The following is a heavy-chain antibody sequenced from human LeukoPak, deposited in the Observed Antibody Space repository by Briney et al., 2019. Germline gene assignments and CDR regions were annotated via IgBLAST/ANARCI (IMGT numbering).Heavy chain of an antibody. CDR3: ARSLWFGDSFDY. Sequence: PSETLSLTCTVSGGSISRYYWSWIRQPPGKGLEWIGYIYYSGSTNYNPSLKSRVTISVDTSKNQFSLKLSSVTAADTAVYYCARSLWFGDSFDYWGQGTLVTVSS. D-gene: IGHD3-10*01. V-gene: IGHV4-59*01. J-gene: IGHJ4*02. CDR2: IYYSGST. CDR1: GGSISRYY.